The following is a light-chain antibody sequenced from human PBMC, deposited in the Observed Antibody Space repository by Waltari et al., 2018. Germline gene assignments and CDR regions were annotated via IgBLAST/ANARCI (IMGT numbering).Light chain of an antibody. Sequence: QLVLTQSPSASASLGPPVMLTCTPTSGHSTNIIACLPQHPEKGPRYLTNVNSDGSHNKGVGIPDRFSGSSSGAERYLTISSLQSEDEADYYCQTGGHGTWVFGGGTRLTVL. CDR3: QTGGHGTWV. V-gene: IGLV4-69*01. CDR1: SGHSTNI. J-gene: IGLJ3*02. CDR2: VNSDGSH.